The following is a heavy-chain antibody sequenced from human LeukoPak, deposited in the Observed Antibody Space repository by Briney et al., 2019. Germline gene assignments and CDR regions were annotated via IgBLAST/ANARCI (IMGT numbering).Heavy chain of an antibody. V-gene: IGHV3-30*18. CDR1: GFTFSSYG. Sequence: GGSLRLSCAAFGFTFSSYGMHWVRQAPGKGLEWVAVISYDGSNKYYADSVKGRFTISRDNSKNTLYLQMNSLRAEDTAVYYCAKDQQQLAGYFDYWGQGTLVTVSS. CDR2: ISYDGSNK. D-gene: IGHD6-13*01. CDR3: AKDQQQLAGYFDY. J-gene: IGHJ4*02.